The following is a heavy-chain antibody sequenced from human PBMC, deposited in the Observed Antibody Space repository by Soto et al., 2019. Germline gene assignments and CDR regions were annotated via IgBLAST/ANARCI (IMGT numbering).Heavy chain of an antibody. Sequence: QITLKESGPTLVKPTQTLTLTCTFSGFSLSTSGVGVGWIRQPPGKALEWLALIYWDDDKRYSPSLKSRLTRTKDTSKNQGVLTMTNMEPVDTDTYYCAHRYSYGPQESGGQGTLVTVSS. CDR1: GFSLSTSGVG. D-gene: IGHD5-18*01. J-gene: IGHJ4*02. V-gene: IGHV2-5*02. CDR2: IYWDDDK. CDR3: AHRYSYGPQES.